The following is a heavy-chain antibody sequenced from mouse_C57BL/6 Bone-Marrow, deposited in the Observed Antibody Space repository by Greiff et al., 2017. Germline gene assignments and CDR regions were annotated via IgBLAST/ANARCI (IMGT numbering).Heavy chain of an antibody. Sequence: QVQLKQPGAELVKPGASVKMSCKASGYTFTSYWITWVKQRPGQGLEWIGDIYPGSGSTNYNEKFKSKATLTVDTSSSTAYMQLSSLTSEDSAVYYCARQDDYDANAMDYWGQGTSVTVSS. J-gene: IGHJ4*01. CDR3: ARQDDYDANAMDY. V-gene: IGHV1-55*01. CDR1: GYTFTSYW. D-gene: IGHD2-4*01. CDR2: IYPGSGST.